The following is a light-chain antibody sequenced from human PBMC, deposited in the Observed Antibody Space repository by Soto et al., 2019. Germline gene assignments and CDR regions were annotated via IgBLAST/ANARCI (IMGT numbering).Light chain of an antibody. V-gene: IGKV3-20*01. CDR2: DAS. J-gene: IGKJ4*01. Sequence: VLTQSPGTLSLSTGERATLSCRASQTVRNNYLAWYQQKPGQAPRLLIYDASSRATGIPDRFSGGGSGTDFTLTIRRLEPEDFAVDYCQQFSSYPLTFGGGTKVEIK. CDR3: QQFSSYPLT. CDR1: QTVRNNY.